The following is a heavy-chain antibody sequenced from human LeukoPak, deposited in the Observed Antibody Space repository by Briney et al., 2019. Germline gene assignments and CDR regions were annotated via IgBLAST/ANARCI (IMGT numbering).Heavy chain of an antibody. CDR1: GGTFSSYA. V-gene: IGHV1-69*05. D-gene: IGHD1-26*01. CDR2: IIPIFGTA. CDR3: ASQEWERATQDYYFDY. J-gene: IGHJ4*02. Sequence: ASVKVSCKASGGTFSSYAISWVRQAPGQGLEWMGGIIPIFGTANYAQKFQGRVTITTDESTSTAYMELSSLRSEDTAVYYCASQEWERATQDYYFDYWGQGTLVTVSS.